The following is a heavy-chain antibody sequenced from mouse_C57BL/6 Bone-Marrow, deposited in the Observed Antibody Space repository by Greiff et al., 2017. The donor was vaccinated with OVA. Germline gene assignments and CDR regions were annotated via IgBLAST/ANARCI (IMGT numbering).Heavy chain of an antibody. D-gene: IGHD2-5*01. V-gene: IGHV1-72*01. Sequence: VQLQESGAELVKPGASVKLSCKASGYTFTSYWMHWVKQRPGRGLEWIGRIDPNSGGTKYNEKFKSKATLTVDKPSSTAYMQLSSLTSEDSAVYYCARNPYTYSNYEYFDVWGAGTTVTVSS. CDR3: ARNPYTYSNYEYFDV. CDR1: GYTFTSYW. CDR2: IDPNSGGT. J-gene: IGHJ1*01.